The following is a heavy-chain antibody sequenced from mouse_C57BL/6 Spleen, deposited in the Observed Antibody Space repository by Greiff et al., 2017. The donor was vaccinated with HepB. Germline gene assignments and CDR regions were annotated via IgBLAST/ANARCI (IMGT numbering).Heavy chain of an antibody. CDR3: EREAGTVFAY. D-gene: IGHD4-1*01. CDR2: ISDVGSYT. Sequence: EVKLMESGGGLVKPGGSLKLSCAASGFTFSSYAMSWVRQTPEKRLVWVATISDVGSYTYYPDNVKGRFTISRDNAKNNLYLQMSHLKSEDTAMYYCEREAGTVFAYWGQGTLVTVSA. V-gene: IGHV5-4*01. CDR1: GFTFSSYA. J-gene: IGHJ3*01.